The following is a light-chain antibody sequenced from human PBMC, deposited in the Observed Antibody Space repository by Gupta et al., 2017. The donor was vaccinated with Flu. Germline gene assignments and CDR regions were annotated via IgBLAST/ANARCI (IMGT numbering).Light chain of an antibody. CDR1: DSVSSN. CDR2: GES. V-gene: IGKV3-15*01. J-gene: IGKJ2*01. Sequence: LSVSPADRATLPCRTSDSVSSNFAWYYQKQRQAPRRLIFGESTSATGSIVRCSGSGAATEVSLTIISRLSDDFAVYYCQQKSNGRPMYTFGQGTRLEIK. CDR3: QQKSNGRPMYT.